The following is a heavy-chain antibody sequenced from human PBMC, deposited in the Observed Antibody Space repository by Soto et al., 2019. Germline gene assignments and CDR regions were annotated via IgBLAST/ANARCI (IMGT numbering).Heavy chain of an antibody. Sequence: SVKVSCKASGYTFTSYYMHWVRQAPGQGLVWMGIVNPTGGSTTYTSYAQKFQGRVTMTRDTSTSTVYMELSSLRSEDTAVYYCAKVSGGPPMVMGDFYYAMDVWGQGTTVTVSS. J-gene: IGHJ6*02. D-gene: IGHD3-10*01. CDR3: AKVSGGPPMVMGDFYYAMDV. V-gene: IGHV1-46*01. CDR1: GYTFTSYY. CDR2: VNPTGGSTTYT.